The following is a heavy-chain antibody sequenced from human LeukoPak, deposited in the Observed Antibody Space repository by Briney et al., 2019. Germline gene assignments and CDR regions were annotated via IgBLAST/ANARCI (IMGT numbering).Heavy chain of an antibody. J-gene: IGHJ5*02. CDR2: ISSSSSYI. CDR3: ARVQGSSWYLWFDP. CDR1: GFTFSSYW. V-gene: IGHV3-21*01. Sequence: PGGSLRLSCAASGFTFSSYWMSWVRQAPGKGLEWVSSISSSSSYIYYADSVKGRFTISRDNAKNSLYLQMNSLRAEDTAVYYCARVQGSSWYLWFDPWGQGTLVTVSS. D-gene: IGHD6-13*01.